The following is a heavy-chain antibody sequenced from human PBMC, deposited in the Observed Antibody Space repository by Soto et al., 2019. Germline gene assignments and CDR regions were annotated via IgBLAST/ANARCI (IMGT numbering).Heavy chain of an antibody. CDR2: IQYSGTT. Sequence: QVQLQESGPGLVKPSETLSLTCTVSGDSISNYYWTWLRQPPGRGLEWIGYIQYSGTTNYNPSLRSRVTLSVDTSKNQFSLKLTSVTAADTAVYYCARPNRGGLLWFGDWGQGTLVTVSS. V-gene: IGHV4-59*08. CDR1: GDSISNYY. CDR3: ARPNRGGLLWFGD. J-gene: IGHJ4*02. D-gene: IGHD3-10*01.